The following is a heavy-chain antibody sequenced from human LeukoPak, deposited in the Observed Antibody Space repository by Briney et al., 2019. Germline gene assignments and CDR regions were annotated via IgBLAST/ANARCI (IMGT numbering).Heavy chain of an antibody. Sequence: GGSLRLSCAASGFTFTSYGMSWVRQAPGNGLEWVSAIGGSGGYTYYADSVKGRFTISRDNSKNTLYLQMNSLRAEDTAVYYCAKGVNYYGSGSYYKPNPYFDYWVQGTLVTVSS. CDR1: GFTFTSYG. V-gene: IGHV3-23*01. CDR2: IGGSGGYT. J-gene: IGHJ4*02. CDR3: AKGVNYYGSGSYYKPNPYFDY. D-gene: IGHD3-10*01.